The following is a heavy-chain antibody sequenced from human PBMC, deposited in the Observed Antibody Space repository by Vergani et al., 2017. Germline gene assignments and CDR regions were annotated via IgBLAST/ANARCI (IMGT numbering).Heavy chain of an antibody. CDR2: ISSSSSYI. CDR3: ARAGYSSGWYFFDY. Sequence: EVQLVESGGGLVQTGRSLRLSCAASGFTFDDYAMHWVRQAPGKGLEWVSSISSSSSYIYYADSVKGRFTISRDNSKNTLYLQMNSLRAEDTAVYYCARAGYSSGWYFFDYWGQGTLVTVSS. V-gene: IGHV3-21*04. CDR1: GFTFDDYA. J-gene: IGHJ4*02. D-gene: IGHD6-19*01.